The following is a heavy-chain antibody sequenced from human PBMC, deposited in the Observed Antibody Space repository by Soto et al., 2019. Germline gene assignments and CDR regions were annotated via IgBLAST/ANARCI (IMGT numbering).Heavy chain of an antibody. J-gene: IGHJ4*02. V-gene: IGHV3-23*01. CDR2: ISGSGGST. D-gene: IGHD3-3*01. CDR3: AKPCITYNDYDFWSGYYFDY. CDR1: GFTFSSYA. Sequence: GGSLRLSCAASGFTFSSYAMSWVRQAPGKGLEWVSAISGSGGSTYSADSVKGRFTISRENSKNTLYLQMNSLRAEDTAVYYCAKPCITYNDYDFWSGYYFDYWGQGTLVTVSS.